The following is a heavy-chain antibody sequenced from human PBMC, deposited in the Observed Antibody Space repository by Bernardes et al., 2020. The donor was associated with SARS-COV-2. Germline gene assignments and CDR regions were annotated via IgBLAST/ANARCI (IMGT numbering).Heavy chain of an antibody. V-gene: IGHV1-18*01. CDR3: ARAGFCSGGSCYSYYFDY. CDR2: ISAYNGNT. J-gene: IGHJ4*02. Sequence: ASVKVSCKASGYTFTSYGISWVRQAPGQGIEWMGWISAYNGNTNYAQKLQGRVTMTTDTSTSTACMELRSLRSDDTAVYYCARAGFCSGGSCYSYYFDYWGQGTLVTVSS. D-gene: IGHD2-15*01. CDR1: GYTFTSYG.